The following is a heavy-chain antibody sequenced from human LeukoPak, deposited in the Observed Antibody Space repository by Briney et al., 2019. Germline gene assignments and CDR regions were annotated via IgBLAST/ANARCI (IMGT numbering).Heavy chain of an antibody. V-gene: IGHV3-15*01. Sequence: PGESLRLSCAASGLTFSNAWMSWVRQAPGEGLEWVGRIKRKTDGETTEYVALVKGRFTISRDDSKNTLYLQMNSLKTEDTGVYYCATASSGLFYWGQGTPVTVSS. CDR1: GLTFSNAW. D-gene: IGHD3-16*01. J-gene: IGHJ4*02. CDR2: IKRKTDGETT. CDR3: ATASSGLFY.